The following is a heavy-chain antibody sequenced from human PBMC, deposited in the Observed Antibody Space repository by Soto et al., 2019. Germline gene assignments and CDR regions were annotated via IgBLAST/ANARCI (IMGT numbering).Heavy chain of an antibody. CDR1: GFTFSSYD. Sequence: VGSLRLSCAASGFTFSSYDMHWVRQATGKGLEWVSAIGTAGDTYYPGSVKGRFTISRENAKNSLYLQMNSLRAGDTAVYYCARDLHYYGMDVWGQGTTVTVSS. CDR3: ARDLHYYGMDV. CDR2: IGTAGDT. J-gene: IGHJ6*02. V-gene: IGHV3-13*01.